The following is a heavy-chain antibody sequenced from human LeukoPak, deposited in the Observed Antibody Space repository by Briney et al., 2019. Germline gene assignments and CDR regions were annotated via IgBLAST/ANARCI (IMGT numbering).Heavy chain of an antibody. D-gene: IGHD3-9*01. CDR1: GFTGFTFSDYA. CDR2: ISGSGGST. V-gene: IGHV3-23*01. CDR3: AKDHAGGIRYFDWLLTRGENWFDP. Sequence: HPGGSLRLSCAASGFTGFTFSDYAMSWVRQAPGKGLEWVSGISGSGGSTYYAASVKGRFTISRDNSGNTLYLQMNSLRAEDTAVYYCAKDHAGGIRYFDWLLTRGENWFDPWGQGTLVTVSS. J-gene: IGHJ5*02.